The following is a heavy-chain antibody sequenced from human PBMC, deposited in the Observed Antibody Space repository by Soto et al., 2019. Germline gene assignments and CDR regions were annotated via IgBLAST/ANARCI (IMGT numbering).Heavy chain of an antibody. Sequence: ETLSLTCTVSGGSISSYYWSWIRQPPGKGLEWIGYIYYSGSTNYNPSLKSRVTISVDTSKNQFSLKLSSVTAADTAVYYCASFTDYGNYFDYWGQGTLVTVSS. V-gene: IGHV4-59*01. CDR1: GGSISSYY. D-gene: IGHD4-17*01. CDR2: IYYSGST. CDR3: ASFTDYGNYFDY. J-gene: IGHJ4*02.